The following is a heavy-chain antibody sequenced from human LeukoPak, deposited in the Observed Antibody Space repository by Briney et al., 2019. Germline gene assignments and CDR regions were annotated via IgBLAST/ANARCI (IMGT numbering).Heavy chain of an antibody. D-gene: IGHD6-13*01. J-gene: IGHJ1*01. Sequence: GRSLRLSCAASGFTFDDYAMHWVRQAPGKGLEWVSGISWNSGSIGYADSVKGRFTISRDNAKNSLYLQMNSLRAEDTALYYCAKDIGAAAAEYFHHWGQGTLVTVSS. V-gene: IGHV3-9*01. CDR3: AKDIGAAAAEYFHH. CDR2: ISWNSGSI. CDR1: GFTFDDYA.